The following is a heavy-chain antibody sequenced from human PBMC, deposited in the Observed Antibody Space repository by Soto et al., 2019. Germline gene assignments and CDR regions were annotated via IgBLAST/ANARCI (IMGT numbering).Heavy chain of an antibody. CDR3: ARVIGSPSTPFDC. V-gene: IGHV4-59*01. J-gene: IGHJ4*02. Sequence: SETLSLTCTVSGGSMNNFFWSWIRQPPGKGLEWIGYIYYSGSTKYNPSLKSRLNISVDSSKNQFSLQLASVTAADTALYYCARVIGSPSTPFDCWGRGTRVTVSS. CDR1: GGSMNNFF. D-gene: IGHD2-15*01. CDR2: IYYSGST.